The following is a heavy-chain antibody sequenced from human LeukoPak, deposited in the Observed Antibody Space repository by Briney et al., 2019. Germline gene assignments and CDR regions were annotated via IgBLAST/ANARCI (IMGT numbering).Heavy chain of an antibody. Sequence: PGGSLRLSCAASGFTFNSFGMSWVRQAPGKGLEWLSYISSSSSTIYYADSVRGRFTISRDNAKNSLYLQMNSLRAEDTALYYCAKDRNYKTSEFDYWGQGTLVTVSS. CDR2: ISSSSSTI. CDR3: AKDRNYKTSEFDY. CDR1: GFTFNSFG. J-gene: IGHJ4*02. D-gene: IGHD1-7*01. V-gene: IGHV3-48*04.